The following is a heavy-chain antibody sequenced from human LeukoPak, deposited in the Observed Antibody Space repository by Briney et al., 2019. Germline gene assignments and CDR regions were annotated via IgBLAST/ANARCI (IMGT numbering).Heavy chain of an antibody. CDR1: GFTFSRYE. J-gene: IGHJ4*02. CDR2: ISSSGSNI. V-gene: IGHV3-48*03. D-gene: IGHD2-15*01. Sequence: GGSLRLSCAASGFTFSRYEMNWVRQAPGKGLEWVSYISSSGSNIYYADSVKGRFTISRDNAKNSLYLQMNSLRAEDTAVYYCARVLYCRGGSWSHYFDYWGQGTLVTVSS. CDR3: ARVLYCRGGSWSHYFDY.